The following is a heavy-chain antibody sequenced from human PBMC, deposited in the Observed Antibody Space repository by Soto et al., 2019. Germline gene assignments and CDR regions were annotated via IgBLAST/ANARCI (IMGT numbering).Heavy chain of an antibody. Sequence: GGSLRLSCAASGFTFSSNWMNWVRQAPGKGLEWVATIKPDGSEQDYVESVKGRFTISRDNAKNSVHLQMNSLRAEDTAVYYCATVPWTAAASWGQGTLVTLSS. CDR1: GFTFSSNW. CDR2: IKPDGSEQ. V-gene: IGHV3-7*01. CDR3: ATVPWTAAAS. J-gene: IGHJ4*02. D-gene: IGHD6-13*01.